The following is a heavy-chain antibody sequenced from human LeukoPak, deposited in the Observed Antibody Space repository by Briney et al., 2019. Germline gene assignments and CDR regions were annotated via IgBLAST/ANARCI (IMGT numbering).Heavy chain of an antibody. CDR2: INPNSAET. Sequence: VASVKVSCKTSGYTFTDYYIHWVRQAPGQGLEWMGWINPNSAETNSVQKFQGRVTMTGDTSISTAYMDLRRMTSDDTAVYYCARDRDYSNTERGFDYWGQGTLVTVSS. J-gene: IGHJ4*02. CDR1: GYTFTDYY. D-gene: IGHD4-11*01. CDR3: ARDRDYSNTERGFDY. V-gene: IGHV1-2*02.